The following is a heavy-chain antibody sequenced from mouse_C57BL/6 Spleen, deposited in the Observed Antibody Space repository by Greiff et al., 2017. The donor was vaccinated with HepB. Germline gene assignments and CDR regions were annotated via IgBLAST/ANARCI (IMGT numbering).Heavy chain of an antibody. Sequence: QVQLKQPGTELVKPGASVKLSCTASGYTFTSYWMHWVKQSPGQGLEWIGNINPSNGGTTYNEQFKSKATLTVDKSSRTAYMQLSSLTSEDSAVYYCARKGNGDRYFDVWGTGTTVTVSS. V-gene: IGHV1-53*01. CDR1: GYTFTSYW. J-gene: IGHJ1*03. CDR2: INPSNGGT. CDR3: ARKGNGDRYFDV. D-gene: IGHD4-1*01.